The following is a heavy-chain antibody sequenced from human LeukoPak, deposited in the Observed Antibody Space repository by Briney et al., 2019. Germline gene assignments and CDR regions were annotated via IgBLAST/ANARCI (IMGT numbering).Heavy chain of an antibody. V-gene: IGHV3-23*01. CDR1: GFSFNRFA. Sequence: GGSLRLSCVASGFSFNRFAMSWVRHAPGKGLEWVSSVSGSGGTTWHAESVKGRFTISKDNSKSTMFLKLNSLRAEDTAVYYCTKDHISCVGAGCLLHEDWGQGTLVTVSS. CDR3: TKDHISCVGAGCLLHED. J-gene: IGHJ4*02. D-gene: IGHD3-9*01. CDR2: VSGSGGTT.